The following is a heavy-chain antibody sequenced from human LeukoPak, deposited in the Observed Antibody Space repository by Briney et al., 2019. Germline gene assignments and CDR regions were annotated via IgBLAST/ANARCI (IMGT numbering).Heavy chain of an antibody. V-gene: IGHV3-23*01. CDR1: GFTFSNYA. J-gene: IGHJ3*02. D-gene: IGHD2-2*01. Sequence: GGSLRLSCVASGFTFSNYAMSWVRRAPGKGLELVSGIYGSDDKTVYGDAVKGRFTISRDNSKNTLYLQMNSLRAEDTAVYYCAKVPALVAKKDDAFDIWGQGTMVTVSS. CDR3: AKVPALVAKKDDAFDI. CDR2: IYGSDDKT.